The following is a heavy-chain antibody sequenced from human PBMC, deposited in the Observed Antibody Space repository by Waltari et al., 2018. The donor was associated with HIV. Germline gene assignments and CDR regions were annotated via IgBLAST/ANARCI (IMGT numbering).Heavy chain of an antibody. V-gene: IGHV4-39*07. CDR1: GGSISSSSYY. J-gene: IGHJ4*02. D-gene: IGHD3-9*01. CDR2: IYYTGNT. Sequence: QVQLQESGPGLVKPSETLSLTCIVSGGSISSSSYYWGWIRQPPGKGLEWIGNIYYTGNTFYNPSLMGRVTISMGTSNTQFSMKVTSVTAADTAVYYCARVSGFDWSIDYWGQGTLVTVSS. CDR3: ARVSGFDWSIDY.